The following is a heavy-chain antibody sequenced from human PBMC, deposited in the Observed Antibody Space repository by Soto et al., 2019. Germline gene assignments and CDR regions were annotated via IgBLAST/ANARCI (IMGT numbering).Heavy chain of an antibody. Sequence: GGSLRLSCTASGFTFGDYAMSWVRQAPGKGLEWVGFIRSKAYGGTTEYAASVKGRFTISRDDSKSIAYLQMNSLKTEDTAVYYCTRDLLWFGEFDYGGQGTLVTVSS. V-gene: IGHV3-49*04. CDR3: TRDLLWFGEFDY. CDR1: GFTFGDYA. J-gene: IGHJ4*02. D-gene: IGHD3-10*01. CDR2: IRSKAYGGTT.